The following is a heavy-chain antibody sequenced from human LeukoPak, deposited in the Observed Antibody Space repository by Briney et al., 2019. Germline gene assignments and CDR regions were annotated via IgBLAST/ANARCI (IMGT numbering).Heavy chain of an antibody. CDR2: IYYSGST. D-gene: IGHD3-9*01. J-gene: IGHJ4*02. CDR1: GGSISSYY. V-gene: IGHV4-59*01. CDR3: ARAYYDILTGYYGFDY. Sequence: SETLSLTCTVSGGSISSYYWSWIRQPPGKGLEWIGCIYYSGSTNYNPSLKSRVTISVDTSKNQFSLKLSSVTAADTAVYYCARAYYDILTGYYGFDYWGQGTLVTVSS.